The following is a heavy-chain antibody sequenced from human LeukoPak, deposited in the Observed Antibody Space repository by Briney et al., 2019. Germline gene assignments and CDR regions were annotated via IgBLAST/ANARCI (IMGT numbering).Heavy chain of an antibody. CDR1: GFTFSSYS. CDR2: ISSSSSYI. D-gene: IGHD3-16*02. V-gene: IGHV3-21*01. CDR3: ARVGRVLRLGELSLDY. Sequence: GGSLRLSCAASGFTFSSYSINWVRQAPGKGLEWVSSISSSSSYIYYADSVKGRFTISTDNAKNSLYLQMNTLRAEDTAVYYCARVGRVLRLGELSLDYWGQGTLVTVSS. J-gene: IGHJ4*02.